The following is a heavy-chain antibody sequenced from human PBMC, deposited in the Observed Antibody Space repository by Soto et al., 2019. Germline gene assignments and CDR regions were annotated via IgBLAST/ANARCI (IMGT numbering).Heavy chain of an antibody. D-gene: IGHD3-3*01. Sequence: ASVKVSCKASGFSFSDYFMHWVRQAPGQGLEWMGIINPSGDRTDYAQKFQGRVTITRDTSTSTAYMELRSLRSDDTAVYYCAREGVTIFGADPNYYYYGMDVWGQGTSVTVSS. V-gene: IGHV1-46*01. CDR3: AREGVTIFGADPNYYYYGMDV. J-gene: IGHJ6*02. CDR1: GFSFSDYF. CDR2: INPSGDRT.